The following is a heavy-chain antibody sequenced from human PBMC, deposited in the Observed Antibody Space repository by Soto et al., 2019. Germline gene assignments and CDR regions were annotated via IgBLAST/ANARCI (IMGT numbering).Heavy chain of an antibody. V-gene: IGHV1-24*01. J-gene: IGHJ4*02. Sequence: QVQVVQSGAEVKQPGASVKVSCKVSGYSLNELAIHWVRQGPGKGLEWMGGFDPEEGETDYAQKFEGRVTMSEDTSTDTAYMELSSLRSEDTAVYYCTAATDYDDSSGYYVDFWGQGTLVTVSS. CDR2: FDPEEGET. CDR3: TAATDYDDSSGYYVDF. D-gene: IGHD3-22*01. CDR1: GYSLNELA.